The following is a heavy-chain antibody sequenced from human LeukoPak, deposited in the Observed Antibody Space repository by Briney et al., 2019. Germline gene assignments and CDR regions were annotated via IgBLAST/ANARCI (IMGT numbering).Heavy chain of an antibody. CDR3: ARGRYDFWSGYWPDYGMDV. Sequence: KPSETLSLTCTVSGGSISSYYWSWIRQPPGKGLEWIGYIYYSGSTNYNPSLKSRVTISVDTSKNQFSLKLSSVTAADTAVYYCARGRYDFWSGYWPDYGMDVWGQGTTVTVSS. CDR1: GGSISSYY. J-gene: IGHJ6*02. V-gene: IGHV4-59*01. D-gene: IGHD3-3*01. CDR2: IYYSGST.